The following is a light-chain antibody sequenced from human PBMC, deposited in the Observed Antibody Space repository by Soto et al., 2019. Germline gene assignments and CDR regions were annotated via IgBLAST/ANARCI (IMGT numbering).Light chain of an antibody. Sequence: QSALTQPASVSGSPGQSITISCTGTSSDVGGYNYVSWYQQHPGKGPKLMIYEVSNRPSGVSNRFSGSKSGNTATLTISGLQAEDEADYYCSSYTSDSSYVFGSGTKVTV. V-gene: IGLV2-14*03. CDR3: SSYTSDSSYV. CDR2: EVS. J-gene: IGLJ1*01. CDR1: SSDVGGYNY.